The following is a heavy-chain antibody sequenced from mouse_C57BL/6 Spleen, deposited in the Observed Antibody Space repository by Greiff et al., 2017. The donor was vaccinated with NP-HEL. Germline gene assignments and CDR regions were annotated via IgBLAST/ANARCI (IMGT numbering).Heavy chain of an antibody. CDR2: IDPSDSYT. V-gene: IGHV1-69*01. D-gene: IGHD3-2*02. J-gene: IGHJ2*01. CDR3: ARGGSGYDY. Sequence: QVQLQQPGAELVMPGASVKLSCKASGYTFTSYWMHWVKQRPGQGLEWIGEIDPSDSYTNYNQKFKGKSTLTVDKSSSTAYMQLSSLTSEDSSVDYCARGGSGYDYWGQGTTLTVSS. CDR1: GYTFTSYW.